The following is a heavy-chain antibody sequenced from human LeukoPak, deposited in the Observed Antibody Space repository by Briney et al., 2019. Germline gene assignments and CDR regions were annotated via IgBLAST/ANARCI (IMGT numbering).Heavy chain of an antibody. CDR1: GGSISSYY. D-gene: IGHD5-12*01. CDR3: ARDILRFAL. CDR2: IYYSGST. Sequence: SETLSLTCTVSGGSISSYYWSWIRQPPGKGLEWIGYIYYSGSTNYNPSLKSRVTISVDMSKNQFSLKLSSVTAADTAVYYCARDILRFALWGQGTLVTVYS. J-gene: IGHJ4*02. V-gene: IGHV4-59*01.